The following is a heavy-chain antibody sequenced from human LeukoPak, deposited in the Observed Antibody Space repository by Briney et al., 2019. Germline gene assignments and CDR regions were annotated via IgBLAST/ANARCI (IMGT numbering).Heavy chain of an antibody. CDR2: IKQDGSEK. J-gene: IGHJ4*02. CDR3: ARDLGYYYDSSGYSVSDY. D-gene: IGHD3-22*01. Sequence: GGSLRLSCAASGFTLSSYWMSWVRQAPGKGLEWVANIKQDGSEKYYVDSVKGRFTISRDNAKNSLYLQMNSLRAEDTAVYYCARDLGYYYDSSGYSVSDYWGQGTLVTVSS. V-gene: IGHV3-7*01. CDR1: GFTLSSYW.